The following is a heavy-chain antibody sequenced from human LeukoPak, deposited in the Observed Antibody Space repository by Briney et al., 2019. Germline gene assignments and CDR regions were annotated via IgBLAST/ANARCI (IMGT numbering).Heavy chain of an antibody. D-gene: IGHD3-9*01. CDR1: GFTFSSYG. CDR2: IRYDGSNK. J-gene: IGHJ3*02. CDR3: ANIGYFDSPGIEYDASDI. V-gene: IGHV3-30*02. Sequence: GGSLRLSCAASGFTFSSYGMHWVRQAPGKGLEWVAFIRYDGSNKYYADSVKGRFTISRDNSKNTLYLQMNSLRAEDTAVYYCANIGYFDSPGIEYDASDIWGQGTMVTVSS.